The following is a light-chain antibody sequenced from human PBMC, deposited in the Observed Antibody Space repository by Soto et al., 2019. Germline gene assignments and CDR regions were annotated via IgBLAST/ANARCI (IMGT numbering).Light chain of an antibody. Sequence: DIQMTQSPSTLSASVGDRVIITCRASQSISSWLAWYQQKPGKAPKLLIYDASSLESGVPSRFSGSASGTEFTLTINSLRPDDFANYSCLQYNSRWTFGQGTKVDIK. CDR3: LQYNSRWT. CDR1: QSISSW. CDR2: DAS. V-gene: IGKV1-5*01. J-gene: IGKJ1*01.